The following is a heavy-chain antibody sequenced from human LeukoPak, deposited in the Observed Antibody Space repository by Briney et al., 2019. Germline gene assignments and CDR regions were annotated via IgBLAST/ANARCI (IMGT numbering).Heavy chain of an antibody. V-gene: IGHV3-21*01. J-gene: IGHJ4*02. CDR3: ARAPSRDYYDSSGPQAEDY. D-gene: IGHD3-22*01. CDR2: ISSSSSYI. CDR1: GFTFSSYS. Sequence: GGSLRLSCAASGFTFSSYSMNWVRQAPGKGLEWVSSISSSSSYIYYADSVKGRFTISRDNAKNSLYLQMNSLRAEDTAVYYCARAPSRDYYDSSGPQAEDYWGQGTLVTVSS.